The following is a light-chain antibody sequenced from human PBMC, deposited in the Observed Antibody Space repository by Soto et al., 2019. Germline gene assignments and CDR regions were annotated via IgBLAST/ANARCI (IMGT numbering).Light chain of an antibody. V-gene: IGKV3-20*01. CDR1: QSSGLA. Sequence: EIVLTQSPDTLSLSPEERAKLSCRASQSSGLAIAWDQPKPGXXPRLLIFDASQRATGIPARFSGRGSGTDFTLTISRLEPEDFAVYYCQQYGSSPGLITFGPGTKVDIK. CDR3: QQYGSSPGLIT. J-gene: IGKJ3*01. CDR2: DAS.